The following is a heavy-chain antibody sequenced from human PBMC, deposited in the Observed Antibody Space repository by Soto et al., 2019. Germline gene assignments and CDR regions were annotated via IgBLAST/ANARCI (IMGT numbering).Heavy chain of an antibody. CDR1: GYSFTSYW. V-gene: IGHV5-51*01. CDR2: IYPGDSDT. Sequence: GESLNISCKVSGYSFTSYWIGWVRQMPGKGLEWMGIIYPGDSDTIYSPSFQGQVTISADKSISTAYLQWSSLKASDTAMYSCARLGPHCISTSCYHDSWGQGTLVTGS. CDR3: ARLGPHCISTSCYHDS. J-gene: IGHJ5*01. D-gene: IGHD2-2*01.